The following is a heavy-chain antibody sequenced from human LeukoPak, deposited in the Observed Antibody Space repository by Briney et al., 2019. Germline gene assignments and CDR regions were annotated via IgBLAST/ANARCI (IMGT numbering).Heavy chain of an antibody. J-gene: IGHJ4*02. CDR2: ISGSGGST. CDR1: GFTFSSYA. V-gene: IGHV3-23*01. CDR3: AKAGYYYGSGRYDFDY. D-gene: IGHD3-10*01. Sequence: GGSLRLSCAASGFTFSSYAMSWVRQAPGKGLEWVSAISGSGGSTYYADSVKGRFTISRDNSKNTLYLQMNSLRAEDTAVYYCAKAGYYYGSGRYDFDYWGQGTLVIVSS.